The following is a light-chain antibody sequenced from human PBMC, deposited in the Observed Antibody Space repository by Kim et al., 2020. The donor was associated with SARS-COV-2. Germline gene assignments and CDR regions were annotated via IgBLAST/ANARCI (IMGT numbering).Light chain of an antibody. CDR3: QTWDSSTAGV. J-gene: IGLJ2*01. CDR2: QDS. CDR1: KLGYKY. V-gene: IGLV3-1*01. Sequence: VSPGQTASITCSGDKLGYKYACWYQQKPGQSPVLVIYQDSKRPSGIPERFSGSNSGNTATLTISGTQAMDEADYYCQTWDSSTAGVFGGGTQLTVL.